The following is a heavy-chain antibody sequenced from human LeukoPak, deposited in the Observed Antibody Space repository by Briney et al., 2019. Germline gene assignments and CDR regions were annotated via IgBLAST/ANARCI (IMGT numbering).Heavy chain of an antibody. CDR3: ARGHRFHYGEGFDP. CDR2: ISYDGSNK. V-gene: IGHV3-30*01. J-gene: IGHJ5*02. D-gene: IGHD4-17*01. Sequence: PGGSLRLSCAASGFTFSSYAMHWVRQAPGKGLEWVAVISYDGSNKYYADSVKGRFTISRDNSKNTLYLQMNSLRAEDTAVYYCARGHRFHYGEGFDPWGQGTXVTVSS. CDR1: GFTFSSYA.